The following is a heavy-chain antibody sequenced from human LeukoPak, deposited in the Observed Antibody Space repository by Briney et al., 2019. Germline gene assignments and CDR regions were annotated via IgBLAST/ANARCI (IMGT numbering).Heavy chain of an antibody. V-gene: IGHV3-48*03. CDR2: ISSSGSII. J-gene: IGHJ4*02. CDR1: GFTFSSYE. Sequence: GGSLRLSCAASGFTFSSYEMNWVRQAPGKGLEWVSYISSSGSIIYYADFVKGRFTISRDNAKNTLYLQMNSLRAEDTAVYYCARGTGGYSSSWYDYWGQGTLVTVSS. D-gene: IGHD6-13*01. CDR3: ARGTGGYSSSWYDY.